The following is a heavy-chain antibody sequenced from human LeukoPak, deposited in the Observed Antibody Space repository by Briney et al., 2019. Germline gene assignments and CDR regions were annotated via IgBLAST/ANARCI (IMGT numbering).Heavy chain of an antibody. D-gene: IGHD5-18*01. Sequence: PSETLSLTCAVYGGSFSDYYWSWIRQPPGKGLEWIGEINHSGSTNYNPSLKSRVTISVDTSKNQFSLKLSSVTAADTAVFYCARGVGYNYGYHFDYWGQGTLVTVSS. CDR3: ARGVGYNYGYHFDY. V-gene: IGHV4-34*01. J-gene: IGHJ4*02. CDR2: INHSGST. CDR1: GGSFSDYY.